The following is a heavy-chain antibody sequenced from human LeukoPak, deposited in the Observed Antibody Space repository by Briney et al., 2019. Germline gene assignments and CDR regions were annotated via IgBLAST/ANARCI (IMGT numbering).Heavy chain of an antibody. CDR1: GGSISSYY. J-gene: IGHJ4*02. D-gene: IGHD3-22*01. V-gene: IGHV4-4*07. CDR3: ARDRRYHDSSGYADY. Sequence: PSETLSLTCTVAGGSISSYYWSWIRQPAGKGLEWIGRIYTSGSTNYNPSLKSRVTMSVDTSKNQFSLKLSSVTAADTAVYYCARDRRYHDSSGYADYWGQGTLVTVSS. CDR2: IYTSGST.